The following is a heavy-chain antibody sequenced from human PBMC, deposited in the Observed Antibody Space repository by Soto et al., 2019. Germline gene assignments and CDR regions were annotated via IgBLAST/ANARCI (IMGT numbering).Heavy chain of an antibody. Sequence: GASVKVSCKASGYTFTSYDINWVRQATGQGLEWVGWMNPNSGNTGYAQKFQGRVTMTRNTSISTAYMELSSLRSEDTAVYYCASSNADDPDAFDIWGQGTMVTVSS. CDR3: ASSNADDPDAFDI. CDR1: GYTFTSYD. V-gene: IGHV1-8*01. CDR2: MNPNSGNT. J-gene: IGHJ3*02.